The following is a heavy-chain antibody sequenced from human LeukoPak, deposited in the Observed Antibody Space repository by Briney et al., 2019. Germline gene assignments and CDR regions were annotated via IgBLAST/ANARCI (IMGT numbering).Heavy chain of an antibody. CDR3: ARGAEAETSPLDF. Sequence: SETLSLTCTVSGGSISSYYWNWIRQPPGRGLEWIGYIYDSESTNYNPSLKSRVTISVDTSKNQFSLRLSSVTAADTAVYYCARGAEAETSPLDFWGQGTLVIVS. CDR1: GGSISSYY. J-gene: IGHJ4*02. V-gene: IGHV4-59*01. CDR2: IYDSEST. D-gene: IGHD6-13*01.